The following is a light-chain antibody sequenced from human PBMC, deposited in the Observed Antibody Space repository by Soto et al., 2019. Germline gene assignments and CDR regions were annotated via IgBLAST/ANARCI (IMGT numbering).Light chain of an antibody. V-gene: IGLV1-40*01. CDR1: SSNIGAGYD. CDR3: QSYDTSLSGYV. Sequence: QSVLTQPPSVSGAPGQRVTISCTGRSSNIGAGYDVRWYQQLPGAATKLLIYGNTNRPSGVPDRFSGSKSGTSASLAITGVKDGEEADYYCQSYDTSLSGYVFGTGTKLAVL. CDR2: GNT. J-gene: IGLJ1*01.